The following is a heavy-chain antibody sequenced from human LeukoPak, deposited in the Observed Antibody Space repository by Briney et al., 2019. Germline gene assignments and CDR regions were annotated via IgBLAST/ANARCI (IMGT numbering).Heavy chain of an antibody. CDR1: GFTVSSNY. Sequence: GGSLRPSCAASGFTVSSNYMSWVRQAAGKGLEWVSVIYGSSRTYYADSVKGRFTISRDNSKNTVYLQMDSLRAEDTAVYYCARDRADGYNYGDYFDNWGQGTLVTVSS. J-gene: IGHJ4*02. V-gene: IGHV3-66*01. CDR3: ARDRADGYNYGDYFDN. D-gene: IGHD5-18*01. CDR2: IYGSSRT.